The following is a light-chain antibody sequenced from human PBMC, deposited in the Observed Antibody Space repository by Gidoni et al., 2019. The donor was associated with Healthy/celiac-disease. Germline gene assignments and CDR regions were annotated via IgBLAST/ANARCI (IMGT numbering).Light chain of an antibody. Sequence: QSVLTQPPSVSGAPGQRVPISCTGSSSNIGAGYDVHWYQQLPGTAPKLLIYVNSNRPSGVPDRFSGSKSGTSASLAITGLQAEDDADYYCQSYDSSLSGYVFGTGTKVTVL. J-gene: IGLJ1*01. CDR2: VNS. CDR3: QSYDSSLSGYV. V-gene: IGLV1-40*01. CDR1: SSNIGAGYD.